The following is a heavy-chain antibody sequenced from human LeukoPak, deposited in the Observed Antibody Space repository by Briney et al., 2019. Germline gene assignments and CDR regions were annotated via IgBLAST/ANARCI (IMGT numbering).Heavy chain of an antibody. J-gene: IGHJ4*02. Sequence: SETLSLTCTVSGGSISSYYWSWIRQPPGKGLEWIGYIYYSGSTNYNPSLKSRVTISVDRSKNQFSLKLSSVTAADTAVYYCARVDIVATTAFDYWGQGTLVTVSS. D-gene: IGHD5-12*01. CDR3: ARVDIVATTAFDY. CDR1: GGSISSYY. V-gene: IGHV4-59*12. CDR2: IYYSGST.